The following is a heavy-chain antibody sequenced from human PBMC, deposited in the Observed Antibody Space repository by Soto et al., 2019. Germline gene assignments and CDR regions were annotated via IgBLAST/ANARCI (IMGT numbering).Heavy chain of an antibody. Sequence: PGGSLRLSCAASGFTFSSYWMSWVRQAPGKGLEWVANIKQDGSEKYYVDSVKGRFTISRDNAKNSLYLQMNSLRAEDTAVYYCARWSIAVAGTSFYSYYGMDVWGQGTTVTVSS. CDR2: IKQDGSEK. CDR3: ARWSIAVAGTSFYSYYGMDV. CDR1: GFTFSSYW. V-gene: IGHV3-7*01. D-gene: IGHD6-19*01. J-gene: IGHJ6*02.